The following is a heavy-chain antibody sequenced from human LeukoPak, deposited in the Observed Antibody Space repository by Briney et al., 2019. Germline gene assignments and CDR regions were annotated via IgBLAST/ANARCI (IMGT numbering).Heavy chain of an antibody. D-gene: IGHD4-17*01. CDR2: IDPSDSYT. CDR1: GYSFTSYW. CDR3: ARATSYGDYVGY. V-gene: IGHV5-10-1*01. Sequence: GESLRISCKGSGYSFTSYWTNWVRQMPGKGLEWMGRIDPSDSYTNYSPSFQGHVTISADKSISTAYLQWSSLKASDTAMYYCARATSYGDYVGYWGQGTLVTVSS. J-gene: IGHJ4*02.